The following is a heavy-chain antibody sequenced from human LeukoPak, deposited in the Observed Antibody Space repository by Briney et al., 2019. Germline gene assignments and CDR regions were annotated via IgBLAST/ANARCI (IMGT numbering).Heavy chain of an antibody. CDR1: GFTFSSYG. CDR2: ITGSSGRT. J-gene: IGHJ4*02. V-gene: IGHV3-23*01. D-gene: IGHD4-17*01. Sequence: RPGGSLRLSCAASGFTFSSYGMNWVRQAPGKGLEWVSLITGSSGRTYYADSVKGRFTISRDSSRNTLYLQMNSLRAEDTAIYYCAKGHDNGDYVVDYWGQGTLVTVSS. CDR3: AKGHDNGDYVVDY.